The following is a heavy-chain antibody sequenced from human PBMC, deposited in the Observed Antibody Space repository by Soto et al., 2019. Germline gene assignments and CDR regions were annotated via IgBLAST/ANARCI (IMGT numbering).Heavy chain of an antibody. CDR2: MYNTGST. D-gene: IGHD2-21*02. V-gene: IGHV4-59*01. J-gene: IGHJ6*02. CDR3: ARDLWGYCGTDCYPLDV. Sequence: PSETLSLTCTVSGGSISGYYWSWIRQPPGKELEWIGYMYNTGSTVYNPSFKSRVTISVDTSKNQFSLKLNSVTAADTAVYYCARDLWGYCGTDCYPLDVWGQGTTVTVSS. CDR1: GGSISGYY.